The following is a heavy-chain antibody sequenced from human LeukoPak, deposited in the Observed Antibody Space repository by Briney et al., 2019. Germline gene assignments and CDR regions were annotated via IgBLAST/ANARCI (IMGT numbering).Heavy chain of an antibody. J-gene: IGHJ4*02. D-gene: IGHD3-22*01. V-gene: IGHV4-30-4*01. Sequence: SQTLSLTCTVSGGSISSGDYYWSWIRQPPGKGLEWIGYIYYSGSTYYNPSLKSRVTISVDTYKNQFSLKLSSVTAADTAVYYCARGYDSQGSFDYWGQGTLVTVSS. CDR1: GGSISSGDYY. CDR3: ARGYDSQGSFDY. CDR2: IYYSGST.